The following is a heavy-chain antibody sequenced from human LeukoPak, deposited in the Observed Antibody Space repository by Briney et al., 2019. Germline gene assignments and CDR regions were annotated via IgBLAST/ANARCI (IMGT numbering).Heavy chain of an antibody. CDR1: GFTFSSYG. D-gene: IGHD5-12*01. J-gene: IGHJ4*02. CDR3: ARDPGSGYEEHFDY. V-gene: IGHV3-21*04. Sequence: GGSLRLSCAASGFTFSSYGMNWVRQAPGKGLEWVSFISSSSSYINYADSVKGRFTISRDNAKDSLYLQMNSLRAEDTAVYYCARDPGSGYEEHFDYWGQGTLVTVSS. CDR2: ISSSSSYI.